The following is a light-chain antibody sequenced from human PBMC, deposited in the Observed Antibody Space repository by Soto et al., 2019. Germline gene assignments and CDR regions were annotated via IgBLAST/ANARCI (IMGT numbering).Light chain of an antibody. CDR2: GAS. V-gene: IGKV3-20*01. J-gene: IGKJ1*01. CDR1: QSVSSNT. CDR3: QQYGRSQT. Sequence: EIVLTQSPGTLSLSPGEGATLSCWASQSVSSNTLAWYQQKPGQAPRLLIYGASIRVTGIPDRFRGGGSGTYFTLTISRLEPEDFAVYYCQQYGRSQTFGQGTKVQI.